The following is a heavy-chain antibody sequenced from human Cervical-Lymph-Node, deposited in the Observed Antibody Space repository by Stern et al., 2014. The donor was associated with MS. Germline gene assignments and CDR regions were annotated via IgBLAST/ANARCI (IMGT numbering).Heavy chain of an antibody. Sequence: QLVESGPEVRKPGTSVKVSCTASGFTFNNSAVQWVRQARGKRLEWIGWVAVGSGNTIYAQQFQERVTISRDMSTNTAYMALSSLRSEDTAVYYCATGILGATPLFAHWGQGSLVTVSS. CDR2: VAVGSGNT. J-gene: IGHJ4*02. CDR3: ATGILGATPLFAH. D-gene: IGHD1-26*01. CDR1: GFTFNNSA. V-gene: IGHV1-58*01.